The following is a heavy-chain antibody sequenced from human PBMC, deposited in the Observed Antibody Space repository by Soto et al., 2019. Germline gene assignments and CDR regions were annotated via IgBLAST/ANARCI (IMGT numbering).Heavy chain of an antibody. D-gene: IGHD2-15*01. V-gene: IGHV3-23*01. Sequence: EVQLLESGGGLVQPGGSLRLSCEASGFTFTIYAMSWVRQAPGRGLEWVSGFSGSGGYQYYADSGKGRFTISRDNSKNTLYLQMNSLRAEDTAVYYCAKYGAATPPHSDYWGQGTLVTVSS. CDR3: AKYGAATPPHSDY. CDR2: FSGSGGYQ. CDR1: GFTFTIYA. J-gene: IGHJ4*02.